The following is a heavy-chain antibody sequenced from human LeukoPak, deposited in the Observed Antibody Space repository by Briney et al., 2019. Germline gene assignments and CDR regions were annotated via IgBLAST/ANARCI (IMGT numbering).Heavy chain of an antibody. CDR3: ARVNIVGTITEDY. V-gene: IGHV4-34*01. D-gene: IGHD5-12*01. CDR1: GGSFSGYY. Sequence: PSETLSLTCAVYGGSFSGYYWSWMRQPPGKGLEWIGEINHSGSTNYNPSLKSRVTISVDTSKNQFSLKLSSVTAADTAVYYCARVNIVGTITEDYCGQGTLVTVSS. CDR2: INHSGST. J-gene: IGHJ4*02.